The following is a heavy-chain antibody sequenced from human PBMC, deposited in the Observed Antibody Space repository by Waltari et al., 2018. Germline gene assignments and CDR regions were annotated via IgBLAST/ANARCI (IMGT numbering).Heavy chain of an antibody. CDR2: ISGSGATP. D-gene: IGHD3-16*02. V-gene: IGHV3-23*01. CDR3: AKGSRGYTNYFFDS. J-gene: IGHJ4*02. CDR1: GFSFMGFA. Sequence: EVQLLESAGGLVQPGEALRLYCAASGFSFMGFAMSWVRQAPGEGLEWVASISGSGATPFYADSVKGRFTIVRDNSRDTVYLQMNSLRVDDSAVYYCAKGSRGYTNYFFDSWGQGALVSVSS.